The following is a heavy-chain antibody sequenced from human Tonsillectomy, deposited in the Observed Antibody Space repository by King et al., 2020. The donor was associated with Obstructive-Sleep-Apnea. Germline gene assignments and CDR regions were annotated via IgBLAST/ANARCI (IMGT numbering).Heavy chain of an antibody. CDR2: IRSTPYGGTT. CDR3: ARVMDDYVWGSYYY. Sequence: EVQLVESGGGLVQPGRSLRLSCTASGFTFGDYGLSWFRQAPGKGLEWVGFIRSTPYGGTTEYAASVIGRFTISRDDSKSIAYLQMNSLKTEDTAVYYCARVMDDYVWGSYYYWGQGTLVTVSS. V-gene: IGHV3-49*03. J-gene: IGHJ4*02. CDR1: GFTFGDYG. D-gene: IGHD3-16*01.